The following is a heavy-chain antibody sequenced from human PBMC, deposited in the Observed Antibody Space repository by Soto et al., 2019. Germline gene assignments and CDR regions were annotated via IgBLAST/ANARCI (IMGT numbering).Heavy chain of an antibody. J-gene: IGHJ4*01. Sequence: GWSLRLSCASSVFTLMTYTMNWVRQAPGKGLEWVSSISISSSDRYYADSVRGRFTISRDNAKNALYLQMNSLRADDTAVYFCVRGMNPLFGGQGTLVTVSS. V-gene: IGHV3-21*06. CDR3: VRGMNPLF. CDR1: VFTLMTYT. CDR2: ISISSSDR.